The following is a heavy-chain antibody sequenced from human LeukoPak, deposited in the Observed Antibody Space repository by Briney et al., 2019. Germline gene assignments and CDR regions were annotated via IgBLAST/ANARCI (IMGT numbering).Heavy chain of an antibody. CDR3: ARDLTPPMGY. V-gene: IGHV3-48*01. J-gene: IGHJ4*02. CDR1: GFTFSAYS. CDR2: ISGGGDTI. Sequence: GGSLRLSCAASGFTFSAYSMNWVRQAPGKGLEWVSFISGGGDTIYNAHSVKGRFTISRDNAKNSLYLQMNSLRAEDTAVYYCARDLTPPMGYWGQGTLVTVSS. D-gene: IGHD3-10*01.